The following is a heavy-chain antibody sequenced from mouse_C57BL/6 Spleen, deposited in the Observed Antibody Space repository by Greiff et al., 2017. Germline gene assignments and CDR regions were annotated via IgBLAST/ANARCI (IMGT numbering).Heavy chain of an antibody. CDR3: AKIYYYGSGAMDY. V-gene: IGHV2-5*01. Sequence: VKLVESGPGLVQPSQSLSITCTVSGFSLTSYGVHWVRQSPGKGLEWLGVIWSGGSTDYNAAFMSRLSITKDNSKSQVFFKMNSLQADDTAIYYCAKIYYYGSGAMDYWGQGTSVTVSS. CDR1: GFSLTSYG. J-gene: IGHJ4*01. CDR2: IWSGGST. D-gene: IGHD1-1*01.